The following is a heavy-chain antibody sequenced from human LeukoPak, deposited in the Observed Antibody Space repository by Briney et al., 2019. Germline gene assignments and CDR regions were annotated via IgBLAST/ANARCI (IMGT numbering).Heavy chain of an antibody. CDR3: AKNYRPWEPHGYYYYMDV. D-gene: IGHD1-26*01. Sequence: GSLRLSCAASGFTFSSYAMSWVRQAPGKGLEWVSAISGSGGSTYYADSVKGRFTISRDNSKNTLYLQMNSLRAEDTAVYYCAKNYRPWEPHGYYYYMDVWGKGTTFTVSS. CDR1: GFTFSSYA. CDR2: ISGSGGST. V-gene: IGHV3-23*01. J-gene: IGHJ6*03.